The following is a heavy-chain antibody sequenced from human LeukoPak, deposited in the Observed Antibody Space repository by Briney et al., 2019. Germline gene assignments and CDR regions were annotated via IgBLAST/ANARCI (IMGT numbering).Heavy chain of an antibody. Sequence: PSETLSLTCTVSGGSVSSGSYYWSWIRQPPGKGLEWIGEINHSGSTNYNPSLKSRVTISVDTSKNQFSLKLSSVTAADTAVYYCARGGSSWYSKVGWFDPWGQGTLVTVSS. D-gene: IGHD6-13*01. CDR1: GGSVSSGSYY. CDR2: INHSGST. J-gene: IGHJ5*02. V-gene: IGHV4-61*01. CDR3: ARGGSSWYSKVGWFDP.